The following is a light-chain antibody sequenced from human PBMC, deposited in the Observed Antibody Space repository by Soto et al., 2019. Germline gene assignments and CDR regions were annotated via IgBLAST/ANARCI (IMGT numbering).Light chain of an antibody. CDR3: QQYNTYPLT. Sequence: DIQMTQSPSTLSASVGDRVTITCRASQSISTWLAWYQQKPGKAPKLLIYMASSLEGGVPSRFSGSGSGTEFNITVSSLRPDDFATYYCQQYNTYPLTFGGGTTVEIK. CDR1: QSISTW. J-gene: IGKJ4*01. V-gene: IGKV1-5*03. CDR2: MAS.